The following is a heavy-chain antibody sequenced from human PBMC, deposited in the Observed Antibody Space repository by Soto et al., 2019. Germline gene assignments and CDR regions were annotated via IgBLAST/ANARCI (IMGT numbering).Heavy chain of an antibody. CDR3: ARDRINRHLYSSGWYDY. D-gene: IGHD6-19*01. V-gene: IGHV3-30-3*01. J-gene: IGHJ4*02. CDR2: ISYDGSNK. CDR1: GFTFSSYA. Sequence: QVQLVESGGGVVQPGRSLRLSCAASGFTFSSYAMHWVRQAPGKGLEWVAVISYDGSNKYYADSVKGRFTISRDNSKNTLYLQMNSLRAEDTAVYYCARDRINRHLYSSGWYDYWGQGTLVTVSS.